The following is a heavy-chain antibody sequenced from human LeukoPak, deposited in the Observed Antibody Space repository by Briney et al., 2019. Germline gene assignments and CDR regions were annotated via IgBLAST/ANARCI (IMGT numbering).Heavy chain of an antibody. CDR2: ISGSGGST. CDR3: ARPRGYDILTGGFDY. J-gene: IGHJ4*02. CDR1: GFTFSSYA. Sequence: GGSLRLSCAASGFTFSSYAMSWVRQAPGKGLEWVSAISGSGGSTYYADSVKGRFTISRDNSMNTLYLQMNSLRAEDTAVYYCARPRGYDILTGGFDYWGQGTLVTVSS. D-gene: IGHD3-9*01. V-gene: IGHV3-23*01.